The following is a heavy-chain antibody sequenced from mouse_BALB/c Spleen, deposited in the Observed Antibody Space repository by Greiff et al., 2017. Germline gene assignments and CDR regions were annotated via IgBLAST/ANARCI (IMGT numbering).Heavy chain of an antibody. CDR1: GYTFTSYW. V-gene: IGHV1-69*02. CDR3: ASLGSYDFDY. D-gene: IGHD1-1*02. J-gene: IGHJ2*01. CDR2: IDPSDSET. Sequence: VQLQQPGAELVKPGAPVKLSCKASGYTFTSYWMNWVKQRPGRGLEWIGRIDPSDSETHYNQKFKDKATLTVDKSSSTAYIQLSSLTSEDSAVYYCASLGSYDFDYWGQGTTLTVSS.